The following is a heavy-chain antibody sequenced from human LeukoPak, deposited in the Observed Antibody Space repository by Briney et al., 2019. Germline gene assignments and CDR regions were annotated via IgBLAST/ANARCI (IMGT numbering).Heavy chain of an antibody. CDR2: FDVIDSET. V-gene: IGHV1-24*01. J-gene: IGHJ4*02. D-gene: IGHD5-18*01. Sequence: ASVKVSCTVSGSSLSELSLSWVRQAPGKGLEWMGGFDVIDSETFYAQKFQGRVTMTEDSSRDTAYMELRSLTSDDTALYYCAAGRPYSLLDYWGQGTLVTVSS. CDR1: GSSLSELS. CDR3: AAGRPYSLLDY.